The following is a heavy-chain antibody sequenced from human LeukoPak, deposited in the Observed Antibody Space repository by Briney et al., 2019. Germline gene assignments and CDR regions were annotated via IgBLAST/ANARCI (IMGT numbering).Heavy chain of an antibody. CDR1: GGSISSSSYY. V-gene: IGHV4-39*02. Sequence: SETLSLTCTVSGGSISSSSYYWGWIRQPPGKGLEWIGSIYYSGSTYYNPSLKSRVTISVDTSKNQFSLQLNSVTPEDTAVYYCARDPWDYSNYVGYFDYWGQGTLVTVSS. D-gene: IGHD4-11*01. CDR2: IYYSGST. J-gene: IGHJ4*02. CDR3: ARDPWDYSNYVGYFDY.